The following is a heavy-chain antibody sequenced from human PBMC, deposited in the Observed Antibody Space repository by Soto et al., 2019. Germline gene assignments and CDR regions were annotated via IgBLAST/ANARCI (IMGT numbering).Heavy chain of an antibody. Sequence: QVQLVQSGAEVKKPGTSVKVSCKASGYTFTNYAIHWVRQAPGQRLEWMGWINADNGNTKYSRKFQGRVTITRDTSARTAYMELSSLRSEDTAVYYCASYTMVSDLLTAYYGSFDYWGQGTLVTVSS. CDR3: ASYTMVSDLLTAYYGSFDY. V-gene: IGHV1-3*01. CDR1: GYTFTNYA. J-gene: IGHJ4*02. D-gene: IGHD3-9*01. CDR2: INADNGNT.